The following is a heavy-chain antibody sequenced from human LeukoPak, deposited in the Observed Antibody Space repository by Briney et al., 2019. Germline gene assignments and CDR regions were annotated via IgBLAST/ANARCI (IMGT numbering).Heavy chain of an antibody. V-gene: IGHV3-33*01. CDR3: ASDSYVGPSGGYFDY. CDR2: VWYDGKNK. J-gene: IGHJ4*02. D-gene: IGHD4-23*01. Sequence: GGSLRLSCAASGFTFSNYGMHWVRQAPGKGLEWVAVVWYDGKNKYYADSVKGRFTISRDNSKNTLYLQMNSLRAEDTAVYYCASDSYVGPSGGYFDYWGQGALLTVSS. CDR1: GFTFSNYG.